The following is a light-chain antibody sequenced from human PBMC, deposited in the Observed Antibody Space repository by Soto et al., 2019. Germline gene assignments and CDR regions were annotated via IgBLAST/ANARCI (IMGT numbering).Light chain of an antibody. V-gene: IGKV3-20*01. J-gene: IGKJ3*01. CDR3: QQYGSSPLT. Sequence: EIVLTQSPGTLSLSPGEGATLSCTASQSIAGNFLAWYQQRPGQAPRLLISAASSRASAIPDRFSGSGSGTEFTLTISRLEPEDSAVYYCQQYGSSPLTFGPGTKLNIK. CDR1: QSIAGNF. CDR2: AAS.